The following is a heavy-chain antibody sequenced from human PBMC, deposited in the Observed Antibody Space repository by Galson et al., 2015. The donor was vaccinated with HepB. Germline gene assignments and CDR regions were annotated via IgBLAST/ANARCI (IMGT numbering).Heavy chain of an antibody. Sequence: LSLTCSVSGGSLSGSSTFWGWIRQPPGKGQEWIGSIFFSGSTKDNPSLKSRLSMSVDTSKNQFSLRLRSATAADTAVYYCARIGYCNGSSCFSFLIWGQGTLVTVSS. CDR2: IFFSGST. D-gene: IGHD2-15*01. J-gene: IGHJ4*02. CDR3: ARIGYCNGSSCFSFLI. V-gene: IGHV4-39*01. CDR1: GGSLSGSSTF.